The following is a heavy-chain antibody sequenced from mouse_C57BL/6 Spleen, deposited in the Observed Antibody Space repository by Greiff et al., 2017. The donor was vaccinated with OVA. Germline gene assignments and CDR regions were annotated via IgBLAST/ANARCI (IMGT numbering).Heavy chain of an antibody. CDR1: GYTFTDYN. CDR2: INPNNGGT. Sequence: EVQLQQSGPELVKPGASVKIPCKASGYTFTDYNMDWVKQSHGKSLEWIGDINPNNGGTIYNQKFKGKATLTVDKSSSTAYMELRSLTSEDTAVYYCARAPSITYAMDYWGQGTSVTVSS. D-gene: IGHD1-1*01. V-gene: IGHV1-18*01. CDR3: ARAPSITYAMDY. J-gene: IGHJ4*01.